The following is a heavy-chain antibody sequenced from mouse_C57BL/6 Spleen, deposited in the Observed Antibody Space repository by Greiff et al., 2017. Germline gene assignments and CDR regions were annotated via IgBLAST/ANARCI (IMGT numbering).Heavy chain of an antibody. CDR1: GYTFTDHT. V-gene: IGHV1-78*01. Sequence: VKLQESDAELVKPGASVKISCKVSGYTFTDHTIHWMKQRPEQGLEWIGYIYPRDGSTKYNEKFKGKATLTADKSSSTAYMQLNSLTSEDSAVYFCARERDYYGSSYSNFDYWGQGTTLTVSS. D-gene: IGHD1-1*01. J-gene: IGHJ2*01. CDR3: ARERDYYGSSYSNFDY. CDR2: IYPRDGST.